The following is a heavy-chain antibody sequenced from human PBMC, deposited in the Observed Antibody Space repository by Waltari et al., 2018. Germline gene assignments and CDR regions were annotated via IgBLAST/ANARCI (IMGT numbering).Heavy chain of an antibody. CDR3: ARLDYGDNEPLDY. Sequence: HLHESGPGLVKHQETLSLTCILSGFPNSSGYYWGWVRQPPVKGLEWICSICHSGNAYYNPSLESRVTISVDPSSNQFSLKVRSVTAADTAVYYCARLDYGDNEPLDYWGQGTLVTVSS. CDR2: ICHSGNA. V-gene: IGHV4-38-2*02. J-gene: IGHJ4*02. D-gene: IGHD4-17*01. CDR1: GFPNSSGYY.